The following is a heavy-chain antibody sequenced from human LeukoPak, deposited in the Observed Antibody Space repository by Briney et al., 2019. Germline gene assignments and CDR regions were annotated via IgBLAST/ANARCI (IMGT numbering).Heavy chain of an antibody. V-gene: IGHV1-18*01. CDR1: GYTFTSYG. Sequence: ASVNVSCKASGYTFTSYGISWVRQAPGQGLEWMGWISAYNGNTNYAQKLQGRVTMTTDTSTSTAYMELRSLRSDDTAVYYCARDDPNGPNFDYWGQGTLVTVSS. CDR2: ISAYNGNT. D-gene: IGHD2-8*01. CDR3: ARDDPNGPNFDY. J-gene: IGHJ4*02.